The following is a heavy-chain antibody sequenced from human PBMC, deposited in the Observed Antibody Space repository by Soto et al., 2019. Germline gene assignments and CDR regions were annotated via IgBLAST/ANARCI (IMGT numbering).Heavy chain of an antibody. Sequence: EVQLLESGGGLVQPGVSLRLSCAASGFTISNNALNWVRQAPRQGLEWVSTIFSSGGGGGTRYADSVKGRFTSSRDNSKNKLYLQMNSLRAEDTAIYYCARDVSSYSFSWDQGTLVTVSS. CDR3: ARDVSSYSFS. CDR2: IFSSGGGGGT. CDR1: GFTISNNA. V-gene: IGHV3-23*01. D-gene: IGHD3-22*01. J-gene: IGHJ5*02.